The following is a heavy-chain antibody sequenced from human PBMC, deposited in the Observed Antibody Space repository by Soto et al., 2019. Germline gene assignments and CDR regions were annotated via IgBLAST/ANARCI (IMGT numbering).Heavy chain of an antibody. CDR1: GDTSTTYV. D-gene: IGHD2-21*01. CDR2: INPMSRTA. CDR3: ARGTYCGSNCFFAREY. V-gene: IGHV1-69*01. Sequence: VQLVQSGAEVKKPGSSVKVSCKASGDTSTTYVTSWVRQAPGQGPEWIGGINPMSRTAKYSEKYNGRVTITADAATRPAYLDLTSLRFEDTAVYFCARGTYCGSNCFFAREYWGQGTLVTVSS. J-gene: IGHJ4*02.